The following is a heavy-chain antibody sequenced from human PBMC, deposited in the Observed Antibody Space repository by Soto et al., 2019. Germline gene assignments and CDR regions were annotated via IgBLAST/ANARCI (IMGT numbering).Heavy chain of an antibody. CDR1: GGSISSYY. CDR2: IYYSGST. Sequence: QVQLQESGPGLVKPSETLYLTCTVSGGSISSYYWSWIRQPPGRGLEWIGYIYYSGSTNCNPSLKSRVTISVDTSKNQFSLKLSSVTAADTAVYYCARRYGDYFDFWGQGTLVTVSS. D-gene: IGHD4-17*01. J-gene: IGHJ4*02. CDR3: ARRYGDYFDF. V-gene: IGHV4-59*08.